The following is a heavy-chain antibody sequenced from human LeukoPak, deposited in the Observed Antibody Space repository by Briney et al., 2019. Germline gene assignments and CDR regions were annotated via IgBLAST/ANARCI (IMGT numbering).Heavy chain of an antibody. CDR3: AKDMGYSSSSGLGFDY. D-gene: IGHD6-6*01. V-gene: IGHV3-23*01. Sequence: GGSLRLSCAASGFTFSSYTMSWVRQAPGKGLEWVSAISGSGGSTYYADSVKGRFTISRDNAKNSLYLQMNSLRAEDTALYYCAKDMGYSSSSGLGFDYWGQGTLVTVSS. J-gene: IGHJ4*02. CDR1: GFTFSSYT. CDR2: ISGSGGST.